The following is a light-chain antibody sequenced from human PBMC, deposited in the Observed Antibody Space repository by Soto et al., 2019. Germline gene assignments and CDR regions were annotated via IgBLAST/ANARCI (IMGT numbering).Light chain of an antibody. Sequence: DIVLTQSPATLSLSPGERATLSCRASQRINDYLAWYQQKPGQAPRLLIFDASNRATGIPVRFSGSGSGTDFTLTVSSLQSEDFAVYYCQQYIRWPLTFGGGTKVEIK. V-gene: IGKV3-11*01. CDR3: QQYIRWPLT. CDR2: DAS. J-gene: IGKJ4*01. CDR1: QRINDY.